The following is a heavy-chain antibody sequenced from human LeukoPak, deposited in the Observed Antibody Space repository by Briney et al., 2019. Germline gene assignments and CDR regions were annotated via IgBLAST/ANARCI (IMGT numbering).Heavy chain of an antibody. D-gene: IGHD3-10*01. CDR1: GFTFSSYE. Sequence: GGSLRLSCAASGFTFSSYEMNWVRQAPGKGLEWVSYISSSGSTIYYADSVKGRFIISRDNAKNSLYLQMNSLRAEDTAVYYCARAQPQFHYGSGSYQYYFDYWGQGTLVTVSS. V-gene: IGHV3-48*03. J-gene: IGHJ4*02. CDR2: ISSSGSTI. CDR3: ARAQPQFHYGSGSYQYYFDY.